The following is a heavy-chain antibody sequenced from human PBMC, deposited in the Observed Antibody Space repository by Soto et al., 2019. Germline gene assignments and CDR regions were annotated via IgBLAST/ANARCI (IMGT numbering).Heavy chain of an antibody. Sequence: PSETLSLTCRVSGVSVSRPSFYWAWVRQSPGKGLEWIGSLYYIGSAYYSPSLKSRITISADSSRNQFSLKLASVTAADTGLYFCTRQTTGGYPPKDFDHWGPAALVTVSS. CDR2: LYYIGSA. CDR3: TRQTTGGYPPKDFDH. D-gene: IGHD2-15*01. V-gene: IGHV4-39*01. J-gene: IGHJ4*02. CDR1: GVSVSRPSFY.